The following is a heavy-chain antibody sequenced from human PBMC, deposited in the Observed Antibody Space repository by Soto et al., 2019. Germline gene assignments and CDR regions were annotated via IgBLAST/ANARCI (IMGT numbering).Heavy chain of an antibody. D-gene: IGHD3-22*01. CDR3: ARGYDVNSELDY. V-gene: IGHV1-69*01. Sequence: QVQLVQSGAEVKKPGSSVKVSCQASGGTFRGYAISWVRQAPGQGLEWLGGILPSSVTPNYGQKFQGRVTLTAGESTNTAYMEVRSLRSGDTAVYYCARGYDVNSELDYWGQGTLVTVSS. CDR2: ILPSSVTP. J-gene: IGHJ4*02. CDR1: GGTFRGYA.